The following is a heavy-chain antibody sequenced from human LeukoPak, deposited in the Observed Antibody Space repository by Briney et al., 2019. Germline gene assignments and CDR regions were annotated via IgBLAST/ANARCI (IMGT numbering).Heavy chain of an antibody. CDR1: GFTFSGFW. Sequence: HPGGSLRLSCAVSGFTFSGFWMSWSRQAPGKGLEWVASINSDGSEGYYADVVKGRFTISRDNAKSSLYLQINSLRAEDTAVYYCARSSYSSSSSVWGQGTMVTVSS. J-gene: IGHJ3*01. CDR3: ARSSYSSSSSV. V-gene: IGHV3-7*03. CDR2: INSDGSEG. D-gene: IGHD6-6*01.